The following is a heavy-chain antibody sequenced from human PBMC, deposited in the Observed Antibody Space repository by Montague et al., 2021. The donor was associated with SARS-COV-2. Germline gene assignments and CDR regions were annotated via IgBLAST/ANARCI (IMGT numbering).Heavy chain of an antibody. J-gene: IGHJ4*02. Sequence: SETLSLTCTVSSDSINSYYWGLIRQPPGKRLEWLGYVYSSGTTNYNPSLNSRIAISVDTSRNQFSLRLDSVTAADTAIYYCATLTQSNGDFWGQGALVTVS. V-gene: IGHV4-4*08. CDR3: ATLTQSNGDF. D-gene: IGHD4/OR15-4a*01. CDR2: VYSSGTT. CDR1: SDSINSYY.